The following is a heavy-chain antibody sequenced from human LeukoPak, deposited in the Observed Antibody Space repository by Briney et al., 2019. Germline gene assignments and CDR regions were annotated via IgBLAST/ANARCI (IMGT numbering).Heavy chain of an antibody. CDR3: ARDRYCSSTSCYSAFDY. V-gene: IGHV4-4*07. J-gene: IGHJ4*02. CDR1: GGSISSYY. D-gene: IGHD2-2*01. Sequence: SETLSLTCTVSGGSISSYYWSWIRQPAGKGLEWIGRIYTSGSTNYNPSLTSRVTMSVDTSKNQFSLKLSSVTAADTAVYYCARDRYCSSTSCYSAFDYWGQGTLVTVSS. CDR2: IYTSGST.